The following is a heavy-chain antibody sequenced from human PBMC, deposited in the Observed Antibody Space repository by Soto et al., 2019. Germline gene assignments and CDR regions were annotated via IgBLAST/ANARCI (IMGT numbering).Heavy chain of an antibody. J-gene: IGHJ2*01. D-gene: IGHD2-21*02. V-gene: IGHV4-30-4*01. CDR2: IYYSGST. Sequence: SETKSLTCTVSGGSISSGDYYWSWINKPPGKGLEWIGYIYYSGSTYYNPSLKSRVTISVDTSKNQFSLKLSSVTAADTAVYYCARVLVAYCGGDCYSGFDLWGRGTLVTVSS. CDR3: ARVLVAYCGGDCYSGFDL. CDR1: GGSISSGDYY.